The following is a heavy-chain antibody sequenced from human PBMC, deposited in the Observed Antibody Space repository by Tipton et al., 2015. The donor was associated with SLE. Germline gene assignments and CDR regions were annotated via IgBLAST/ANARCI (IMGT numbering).Heavy chain of an antibody. CDR2: IGDDDSDT. CDR3: ASLSTYYYGSGNP. D-gene: IGHD3-10*01. V-gene: IGHV3-23*01. Sequence: SLRLPCVTSGLTLRYFDMSWVRQGPGKGLEWVSTIGDDDSDTYYADSVRGRFIASRDRSKHTVFLQMNNLRVDDTAVYFCASLSTYYYGSGNPWGQGTLVTVSS. J-gene: IGHJ5*02. CDR1: GLTLRYFD.